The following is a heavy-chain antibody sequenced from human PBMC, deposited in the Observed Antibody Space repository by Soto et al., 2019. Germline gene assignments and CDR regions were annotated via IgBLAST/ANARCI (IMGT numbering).Heavy chain of an antibody. CDR1: GFTFRSYG. CDR3: ARDKIKGAPDYLDS. Sequence: GGSLRLSCAASGFTFRSYGMHWVRQAPGKGLEWVAIIWYDGSNKYYADSVKGRFTISRDDSKSTLYLQMNSLRPEDTAVYYCARDKIKGAPDYLDSWGQGTLVTVSS. CDR2: IWYDGSNK. J-gene: IGHJ4*02. V-gene: IGHV3-30*02. D-gene: IGHD1-26*01.